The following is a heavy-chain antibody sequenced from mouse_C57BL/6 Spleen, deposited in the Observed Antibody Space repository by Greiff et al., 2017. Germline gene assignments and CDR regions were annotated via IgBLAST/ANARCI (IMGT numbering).Heavy chain of an antibody. CDR3: ASAGYDYDEGGYAMDY. V-gene: IGHV1-78*01. D-gene: IGHD2-4*01. CDR1: GYTFTDHT. Sequence: QVQLQQSDAELVKPGASVKISCKVSGYTFTDHTIHWMKQRPEQGLEWIGYIYPRDGSTKYNEKFKGKATLTSDKSSSTAYMQLNSLTSEDSAVYFCASAGYDYDEGGYAMDYWGQGTSGTVSS. CDR2: IYPRDGST. J-gene: IGHJ4*01.